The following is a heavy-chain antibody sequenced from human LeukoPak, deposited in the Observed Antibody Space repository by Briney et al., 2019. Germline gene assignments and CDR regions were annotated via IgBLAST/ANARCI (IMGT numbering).Heavy chain of an antibody. V-gene: IGHV4-59*08. Sequence: SETLALTWTAPGGSISSYCWSWIRQPPGKGLEGSGYIDYSGRSNYKPSLKRGVTISVETSQNQFCLKLSSVSASDTGVYYCARQVKTYYGSGSFDYWGQGTLVSVSS. CDR3: ARQVKTYYGSGSFDY. D-gene: IGHD3-10*01. CDR1: GGSISSYC. CDR2: IDYSGRS. J-gene: IGHJ4*02.